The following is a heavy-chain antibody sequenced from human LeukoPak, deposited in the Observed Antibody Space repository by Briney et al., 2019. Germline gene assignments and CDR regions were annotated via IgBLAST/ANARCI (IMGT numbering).Heavy chain of an antibody. Sequence: PSETLSLTCTVSGGSISSYYWSWIRQPPGKGLEWIGYIYYSGSTNYNPSLKSRVTISVDTSKNQFSLKLSSVTDADTAVYYCARASRGYVAFDIWGQGTMVTVSS. D-gene: IGHD3-22*01. V-gene: IGHV4-59*01. CDR1: GGSISSYY. J-gene: IGHJ3*02. CDR2: IYYSGST. CDR3: ARASRGYVAFDI.